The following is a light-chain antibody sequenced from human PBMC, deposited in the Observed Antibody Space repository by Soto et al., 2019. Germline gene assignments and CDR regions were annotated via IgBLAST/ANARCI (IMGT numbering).Light chain of an antibody. V-gene: IGKV3-15*01. CDR2: GAS. CDR1: QRVSSN. J-gene: IGKJ1*01. CDR3: QQYNNWPFPSWT. Sequence: EILMTQSPATLSVSPGERATLSCRASQRVSSNLAWNQQKPGKAPRLLIYGASTRATGIPARFSGSGSGTEFTLTISSLQSEDFAVYYCQQYNNWPFPSWTFGQGTKVEIK.